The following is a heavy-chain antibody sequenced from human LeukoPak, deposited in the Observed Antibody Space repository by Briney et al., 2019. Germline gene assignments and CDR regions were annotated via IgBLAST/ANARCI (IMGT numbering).Heavy chain of an antibody. CDR2: IYHSGST. CDR1: GYSISSGYY. CDR3: ARSVVAAKDYFDY. Sequence: SETLSLTCAVSGYSISSGYYWGWIRQPPGKGLEWIGSIYHSGSTYYNPSLKSRVTISVDTSKNQFSLKLSSVTAADTAVYYCARSVVAAKDYFDYWGQGTLVTVSS. D-gene: IGHD2-15*01. J-gene: IGHJ4*02. V-gene: IGHV4-38-2*01.